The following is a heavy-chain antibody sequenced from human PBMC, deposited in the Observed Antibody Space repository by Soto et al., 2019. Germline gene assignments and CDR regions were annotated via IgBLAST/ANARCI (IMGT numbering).Heavy chain of an antibody. J-gene: IGHJ5*02. Sequence: QVQLVQSGAEVKMPGSSVKVSCKASGGTFSTYAMTWVRQAPGQGLEWMGGIIPIFGTANYPQKFQGRVTITADESTSTAYMELSSLRSEDTAVYYCARSQDSSGYWNNCFHPWGQGTLVTVSS. CDR1: GGTFSTYA. CDR2: IIPIFGTA. V-gene: IGHV1-69*01. CDR3: ARSQDSSGYWNNCFHP. D-gene: IGHD3-22*01.